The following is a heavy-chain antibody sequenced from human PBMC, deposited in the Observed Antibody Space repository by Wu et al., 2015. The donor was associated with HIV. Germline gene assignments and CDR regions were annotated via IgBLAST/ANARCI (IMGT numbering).Heavy chain of an antibody. D-gene: IGHD6-25*01. CDR3: ARDQAGQRNDAFDI. Sequence: QVQLVQSGAEVKKDGASVKVACKASGYTFSNYGISWVRQAPGQGLEWMGRIHPSGGVTLYAQKFQGRITLTRDTSTSTVYMDLSSLRSEDTALYYCARDQAGQRNDAFDIWGRGTMVTVSS. CDR1: GYTFSNYG. V-gene: IGHV1-46*01. J-gene: IGHJ3*02. CDR2: IHPSGGVT.